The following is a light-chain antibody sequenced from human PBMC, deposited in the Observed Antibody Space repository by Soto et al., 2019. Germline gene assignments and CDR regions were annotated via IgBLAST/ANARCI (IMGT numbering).Light chain of an antibody. V-gene: IGKV3-20*01. Sequence: EIVLTQSPGTLSFSPGERATLSCRASQSVSRSYLAWYQQKPGQAPRLLIYDASSRATGIPDRFSGSGSGTDFTLTISRLEPEVLAVYYVLQYGSSPDTFGQGTKLEI. CDR1: QSVSRSY. CDR3: LQYGSSPDT. CDR2: DAS. J-gene: IGKJ2*01.